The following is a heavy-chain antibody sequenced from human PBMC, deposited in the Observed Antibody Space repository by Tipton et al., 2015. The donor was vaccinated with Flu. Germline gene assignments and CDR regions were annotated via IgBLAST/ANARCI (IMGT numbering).Heavy chain of an antibody. J-gene: IGHJ4*02. CDR2: IRYDGSDT. D-gene: IGHD1/OR15-1a*01. V-gene: IGHV3-30*02. CDR3: AGTTTGGREHFDY. CDR1: GFNFNYYD. Sequence: SLRLSCAASGFNFNYYDMHWVRQGPGKGLEWMAFIRYDGSDTYYADSVKGRFTISRDNPDNTLYLQMNSLRAEDTAVYYCAGTTTGGREHFDYWGQGILVTVSS.